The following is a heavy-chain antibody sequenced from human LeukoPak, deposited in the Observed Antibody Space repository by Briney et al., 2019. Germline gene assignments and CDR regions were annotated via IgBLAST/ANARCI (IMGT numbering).Heavy chain of an antibody. J-gene: IGHJ3*02. CDR3: ARDPTTSQESDAFDI. CDR1: GFTFSNYW. D-gene: IGHD1-1*01. Sequence: GGSLRLSCAASGFTFSNYWMGWVRQAPGKGLEWVANIKPDGSEKYYVDSVKGRFTISRDNAKKSLNLQMSSLRAEDTAVYYCARDPTTSQESDAFDIWGQGTRVTVSS. V-gene: IGHV3-7*01. CDR2: IKPDGSEK.